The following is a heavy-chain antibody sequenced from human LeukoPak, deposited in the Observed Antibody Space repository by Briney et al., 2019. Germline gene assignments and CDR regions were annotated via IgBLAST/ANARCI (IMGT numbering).Heavy chain of an antibody. CDR1: GFTFSDYW. V-gene: IGHV3-74*01. Sequence: GGSLRLSCAASGFTFSDYWMHWVRQAPGKGLVWVSRIDTDGSSATYADSVKGRFTISRDNAKNTVYLQMNSLRAEDTAVYYCAKPPPDNYHYYYGMDVWGQGTTVTVSS. CDR2: IDTDGSSA. J-gene: IGHJ6*02. CDR3: AKPPPDNYHYYYGMDV.